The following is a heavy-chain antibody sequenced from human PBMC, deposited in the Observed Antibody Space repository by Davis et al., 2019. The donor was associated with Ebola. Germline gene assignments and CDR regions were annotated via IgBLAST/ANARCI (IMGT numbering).Heavy chain of an antibody. CDR1: GYTFTSDY. D-gene: IGHD6-19*01. CDR2: INPTGTNA. Sequence: ASVKVSCRASGYTFTSDYMHWVRQAPGQGLEWLGIINPTGTNANYAQNFQGRVTMTRDTSTSTVYMELSSLRSEDTAVYSCARGSSGSHLFDYWGQGTLVTVSS. V-gene: IGHV1-46*03. CDR3: ARGSSGSHLFDY. J-gene: IGHJ4*02.